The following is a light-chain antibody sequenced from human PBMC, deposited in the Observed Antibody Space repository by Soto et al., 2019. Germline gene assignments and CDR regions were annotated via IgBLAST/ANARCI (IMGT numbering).Light chain of an antibody. CDR1: QGLNND. Sequence: DIQMTQSPSTLSASVGDRVTITCRASQGLNNDLAWYQQKPGKAPNLLIYDASTLERGVPSRFSGTGSGTEFTLTISSLQPDDFAGYYCQQYHTSSITFGQGTRLEIK. V-gene: IGKV1-5*01. CDR3: QQYHTSSIT. CDR2: DAS. J-gene: IGKJ5*01.